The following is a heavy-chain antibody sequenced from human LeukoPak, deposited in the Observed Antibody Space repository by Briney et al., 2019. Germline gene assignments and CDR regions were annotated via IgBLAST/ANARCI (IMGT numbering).Heavy chain of an antibody. CDR3: VRDLGYCSSTICYADY. Sequence: GGSLRLSCAASGFTFENYGMSWVRQAPGKGLEWVSGIKGNAASTGYADSVKGRFTISRDNAKKSLYLQMNSLTVEDTALYYCVRDLGYCSSTICYADYWGQGTPASVSS. CDR1: GFTFENYG. CDR2: IKGNAAST. V-gene: IGHV3-20*04. D-gene: IGHD2-2*01. J-gene: IGHJ4*02.